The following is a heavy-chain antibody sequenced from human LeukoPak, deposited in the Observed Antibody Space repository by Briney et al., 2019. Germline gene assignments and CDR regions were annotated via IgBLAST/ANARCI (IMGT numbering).Heavy chain of an antibody. J-gene: IGHJ4*02. CDR2: IRNKANGYAT. CDR3: AKDVSMIVVVSPFDY. V-gene: IGHV3-73*01. Sequence: GGSLRLSCAASGFTFSGSTMHWVRQASGKGLEWVGRIRNKANGYATAYAASVKGRFTISRDNSKNTLYLQMNSLRAEDTAVYYCAKDVSMIVVVSPFDYWGQGTLVTVSS. CDR1: GFTFSGST. D-gene: IGHD3-22*01.